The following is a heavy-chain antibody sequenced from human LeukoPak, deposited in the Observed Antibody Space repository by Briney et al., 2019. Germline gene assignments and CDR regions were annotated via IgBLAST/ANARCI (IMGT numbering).Heavy chain of an antibody. CDR1: GHSVSSKSAA. V-gene: IGHV6-1*01. Sequence: SQTLSLTCAISGHSVSSKSAAWNWIRQSPSRGLEWLGWTYYRSKWNNEYAVSLKGRITINPDISKNQFSLQLSSVTPEDTAVYYCAILGPPADCWGQGTLVTVSS. CDR3: AILGPPADC. CDR2: TYYRSKWNN. J-gene: IGHJ1*01. D-gene: IGHD3/OR15-3a*01.